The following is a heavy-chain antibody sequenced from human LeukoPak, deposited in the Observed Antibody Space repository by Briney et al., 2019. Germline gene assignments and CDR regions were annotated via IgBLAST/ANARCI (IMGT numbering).Heavy chain of an antibody. CDR2: IIPILGIA. D-gene: IGHD3-16*01. V-gene: IGHV1-69*04. Sequence: SVKVSCKASRGTFSSYAISWVRQAPGQGLEWMGRIIPILGIANYARKFQGRVTITADKSTSTAYMELSSLRSEDTAVYYCARLGQFGPDYWGQGTLVTVSS. CDR3: ARLGQFGPDY. J-gene: IGHJ4*02. CDR1: RGTFSSYA.